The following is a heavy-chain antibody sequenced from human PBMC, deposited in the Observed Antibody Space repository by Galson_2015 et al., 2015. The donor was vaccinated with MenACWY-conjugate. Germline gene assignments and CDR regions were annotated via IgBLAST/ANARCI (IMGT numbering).Heavy chain of an antibody. J-gene: IGHJ4*02. CDR3: ARNRAMDFDY. CDR2: TYYRSKWYY. CDR1: GDSVSSNSAS. V-gene: IGHV6-1*01. D-gene: IGHD5-18*01. Sequence: CAISGDSVSSNSASWNWIRQSPSRGLEWLGRTYYRSKWYYGYAVSVRSRITVNPDTSKNQISLQLNSVTPEDTAVYYCARNRAMDFDYWGQGTLVTASS.